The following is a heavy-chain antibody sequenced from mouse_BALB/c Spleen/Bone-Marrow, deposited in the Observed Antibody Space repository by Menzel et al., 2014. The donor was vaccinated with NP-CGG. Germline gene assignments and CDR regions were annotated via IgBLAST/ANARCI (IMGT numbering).Heavy chain of an antibody. V-gene: IGHV14-3*02. D-gene: IGHD2-10*02. J-gene: IGHJ2*01. CDR3: ALLYGNYDY. CDR1: GFNIKDAY. CDR2: IAPANGNT. Sequence: EVKLQESGAELVKPGASVKLSCTASGFNIKDAYMHWVKQRPAQGLEWIGRIAPANGNTEYDPKFLDKATITADTSSNTAYLQLSSLTSEDTAVYYCALLYGNYDYWGQGTTLTVSS.